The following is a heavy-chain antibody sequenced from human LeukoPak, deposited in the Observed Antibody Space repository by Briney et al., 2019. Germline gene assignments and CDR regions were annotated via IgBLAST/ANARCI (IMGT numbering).Heavy chain of an antibody. D-gene: IGHD3-22*01. CDR1: GISLSNYG. J-gene: IGHJ4*02. V-gene: IGHV3-23*01. CDR3: AKRGVVIRVILVGFHKEAYYFDS. Sequence: GGSLRLSCAVSGISLSNYGMSWVRQAPGKGLEWVAGISGSGGSTNYADSVKGRFTISRDNPKNTLYLQMNRLRAEDTAVYFCAKRGVVIRVILVGFHKEAYYFDSWGQGAVVTVSS. CDR2: ISGSGGST.